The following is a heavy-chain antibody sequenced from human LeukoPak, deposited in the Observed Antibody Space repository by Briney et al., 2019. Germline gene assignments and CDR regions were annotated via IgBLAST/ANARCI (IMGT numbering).Heavy chain of an antibody. CDR3: ASPPTDQLLGAGYYYYGMDV. J-gene: IGHJ6*02. CDR2: IIPIFGTA. V-gene: IGHV1-69*13. CDR1: GGTFSSYA. D-gene: IGHD2-2*01. Sequence: LVKVSCKASGGTFSSYAISWVRQAPGQGLEWMGGIIPIFGTANYAQKFQGRVTITADESTSTAYMELSSLRSEDTAVYYCASPPTDQLLGAGYYYYGMDVWGQGTTVTVSS.